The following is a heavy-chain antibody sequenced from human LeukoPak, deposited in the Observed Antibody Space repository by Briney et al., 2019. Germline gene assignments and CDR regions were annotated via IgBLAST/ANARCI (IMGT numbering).Heavy chain of an antibody. J-gene: IGHJ4*02. CDR3: AIDPNWGVDY. D-gene: IGHD7-27*01. CDR1: GFTVSSNY. V-gene: IGHV3-53*01. Sequence: PGGSLRLSCAASGFTVSSNYMTWVRQAPGKGLEWASVIYSGGGTYYADSVKGRFSISRDNSKNTLYLQMNSLRAEDTAVYYCAIDPNWGVDYWGQGVLVTVSS. CDR2: IYSGGGT.